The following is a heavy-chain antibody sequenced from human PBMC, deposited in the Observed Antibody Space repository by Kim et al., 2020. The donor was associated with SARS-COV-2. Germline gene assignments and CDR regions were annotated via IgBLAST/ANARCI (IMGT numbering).Heavy chain of an antibody. D-gene: IGHD6-13*01. Sequence: TYYADSVKGRFTISRDNSKNTLYLQMNSLRAEDTAVYYCAKESLSSSFDYWGQGTLVTVSS. CDR3: AKESLSSSFDY. J-gene: IGHJ4*02. V-gene: IGHV3-23*01. CDR2: T.